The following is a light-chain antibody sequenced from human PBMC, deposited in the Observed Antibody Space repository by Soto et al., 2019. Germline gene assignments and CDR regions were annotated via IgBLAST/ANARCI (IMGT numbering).Light chain of an antibody. J-gene: IGKJ4*02. CDR3: QQSISAPLT. CDR2: AAS. V-gene: IGKV1-39*01. CDR1: QSVTIY. Sequence: DIQMTQAPSSLSASVGDRVTITCRASQSVTIYLNWYQQKPGKAPKLLIYAASSWQSGVPSRFSGSGSGTDFTLTISSLQPEDSASYYCQQSISAPLTFGGGTKVEIK.